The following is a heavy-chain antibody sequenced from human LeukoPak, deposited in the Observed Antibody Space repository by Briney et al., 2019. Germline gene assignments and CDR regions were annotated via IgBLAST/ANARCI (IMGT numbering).Heavy chain of an antibody. Sequence: GGSLRLSCAASGFTFSSYEMNWVRQAPGKGLEWVSYISSSSSTIYYADSVKGRFTISRDNAKNSLYLQMNSLRAEDTAVYYCARDKGYSSGWYQAFDYWGQGTLVTVSS. D-gene: IGHD6-19*01. CDR1: GFTFSSYE. CDR3: ARDKGYSSGWYQAFDY. V-gene: IGHV3-48*01. CDR2: ISSSSSTI. J-gene: IGHJ4*02.